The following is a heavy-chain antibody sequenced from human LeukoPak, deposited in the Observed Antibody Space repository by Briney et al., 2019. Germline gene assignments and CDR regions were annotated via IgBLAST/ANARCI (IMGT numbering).Heavy chain of an antibody. D-gene: IGHD3-10*01. CDR3: ARDRDGSGSPLGY. CDR1: GYTFTGYY. CDR2: INPNSGGT. Sequence: GASVKVSCKASGYTFTGYYMHWVRQAPGPGLEWMGRINPNSGGTNYAQKFQGRVTMTRDTSISTAYMELRRLRPDDTAVYYCARDRDGSGSPLGYWGQGTLVTVSS. J-gene: IGHJ4*02. V-gene: IGHV1-2*02.